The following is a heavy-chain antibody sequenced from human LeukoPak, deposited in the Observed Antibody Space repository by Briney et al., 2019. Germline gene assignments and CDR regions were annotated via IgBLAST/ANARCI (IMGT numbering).Heavy chain of an antibody. V-gene: IGHV3-9*01. CDR3: AKDRAAGPAYFDY. J-gene: IGHJ4*02. CDR1: GFTFDDYA. CDR2: ISWNSGSI. Sequence: PGGSLRLSCAAPGFTFDDYAMHWVRQAPGKGLEWVSGISWNSGSIGYADSVKGRFTISRDNAKNSLYLQMNSLRAEDTALYYCAKDRAAGPAYFDYWGQGTLVTVSS.